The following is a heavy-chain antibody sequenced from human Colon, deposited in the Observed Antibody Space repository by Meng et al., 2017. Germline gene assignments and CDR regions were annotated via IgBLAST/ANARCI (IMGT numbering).Heavy chain of an antibody. V-gene: IGHV3-74*01. J-gene: IGHJ4*02. CDR2: LNKDATNP. Sequence: GESLKISCAASGFTFSNYWMHWVRQVPGKGLMWVSRLNKDATNPQYADSVKGRFTISRDNAKKTLYLEMNSLRAEDTAVYYCAKETNWSLDSWGQGTLVTVSS. CDR1: GFTFSNYW. CDR3: AKETNWSLDS.